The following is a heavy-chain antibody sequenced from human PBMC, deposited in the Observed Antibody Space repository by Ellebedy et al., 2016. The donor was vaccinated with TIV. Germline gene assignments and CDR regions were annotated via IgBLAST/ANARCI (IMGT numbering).Heavy chain of an antibody. CDR1: GGPISNYS. J-gene: IGHJ5*02. Sequence: MPSETLSLTCTASGGPISNYSWSWIRQPSGKGLEWIGNIYSSGRTNYNPSLKSRVIMSLDTSKDQVSLNVSSVTAADTAVYYCARYTRRWELYGWFYPWGQGTLVTVSS. V-gene: IGHV4-59*01. D-gene: IGHD1-26*01. CDR2: IYSSGRT. CDR3: ARYTRRWELYGWFYP.